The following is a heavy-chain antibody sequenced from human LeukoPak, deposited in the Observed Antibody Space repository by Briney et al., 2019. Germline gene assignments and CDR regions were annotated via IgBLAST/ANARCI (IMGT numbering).Heavy chain of an antibody. D-gene: IGHD6-6*01. V-gene: IGHV1-2*02. CDR3: ARVTYRSSVMGDDY. Sequence: ASVKVSCKASGYTFTGYYMHWVRQAPGQGLEWMGWINPNSGGTNYAQKFQGRVTMTRDTSISTAYMELSRLRSDDTAVYYCARVTYRSSVMGDDYCGQGTLVTVSS. J-gene: IGHJ4*02. CDR2: INPNSGGT. CDR1: GYTFTGYY.